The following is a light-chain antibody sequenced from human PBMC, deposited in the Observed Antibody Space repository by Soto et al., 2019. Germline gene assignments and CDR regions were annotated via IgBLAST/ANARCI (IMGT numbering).Light chain of an antibody. CDR3: CSYAGSSTFV. CDR1: SSDVGNYYL. CDR2: EVN. J-gene: IGLJ1*01. V-gene: IGLV2-23*02. Sequence: QSALTQPASVSGSPGQSITIPCTGTSSDVGNYYLVSWYQRHPGKAPKVMIHEVNKRPSGVSIRFSGSKSGSTASLTISGLQAEDEAEYYCCSYAGSSTFVFGTGTKVTV.